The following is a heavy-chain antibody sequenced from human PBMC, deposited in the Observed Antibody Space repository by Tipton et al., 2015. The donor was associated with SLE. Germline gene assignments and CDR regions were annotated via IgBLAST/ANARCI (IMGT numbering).Heavy chain of an antibody. D-gene: IGHD4-17*01. CDR3: ARDTVTPYYYYYGMDV. Sequence: GSLRLSCAASGFTFSSYSMNWVRQAPGKGLEWVSSISSSSSYIYYTDSVKGRFTISRDNAKNSLYLQMNSLRAEDTAVYYCARDTVTPYYYYYGMDVWGQGTTVTVSS. CDR1: GFTFSSYS. CDR2: ISSSSSYI. J-gene: IGHJ6*02. V-gene: IGHV3-21*03.